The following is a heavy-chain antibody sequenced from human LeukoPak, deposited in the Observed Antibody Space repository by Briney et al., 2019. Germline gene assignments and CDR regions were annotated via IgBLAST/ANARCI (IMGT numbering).Heavy chain of an antibody. D-gene: IGHD2-2*01. Sequence: GGSLRLSCAASGFTFSSYAMSWVRQAPGKGLEWVSAISGSGGSTYYADSVKGRFTISRDKSKNTMYLQMNSLRVEDTAVYYCAALGYCSSTSCRGPFDYWGQGTLVSVSS. J-gene: IGHJ4*02. CDR1: GFTFSSYA. CDR2: ISGSGGST. CDR3: AALGYCSSTSCRGPFDY. V-gene: IGHV3-23*01.